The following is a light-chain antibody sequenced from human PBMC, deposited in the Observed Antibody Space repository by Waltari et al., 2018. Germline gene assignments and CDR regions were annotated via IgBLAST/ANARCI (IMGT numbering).Light chain of an antibody. CDR2: ASS. V-gene: IGKV1-39*01. J-gene: IGKJ1*01. CDR3: QQSYTTPWT. CDR1: QSITSF. Sequence: DIQMTQSPSSLSASVGDRVTITCRASQSITSFLNCDHHKPGKPPKLLIYASSSLPSGVPSRFSGSGSETDFTLTISSLQPEDFATYYCQQSYTTPWTFGQGTKVEIK.